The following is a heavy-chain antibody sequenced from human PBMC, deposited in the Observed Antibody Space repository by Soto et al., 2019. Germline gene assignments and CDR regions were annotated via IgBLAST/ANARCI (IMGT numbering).Heavy chain of an antibody. D-gene: IGHD3-10*01. CDR1: GYTFTGYY. CDR2: INPNSGGT. Sequence: GASVKVSCKASGYTFTGYYMHWVRQAPGQGLEWMGWINPNSGGTNYAQKFQGRVTMTRDTSISTAYMELSRLRSDDTAVYYCARAVHYYGSGSGGALDYWGQGTLVTVSS. V-gene: IGHV1-2*02. CDR3: ARAVHYYGSGSGGALDY. J-gene: IGHJ4*02.